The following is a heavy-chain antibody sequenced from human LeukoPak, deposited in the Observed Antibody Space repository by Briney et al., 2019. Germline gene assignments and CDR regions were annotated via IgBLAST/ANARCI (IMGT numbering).Heavy chain of an antibody. CDR1: GFTFSSYA. CDR3: ARWGSTSCYDT. V-gene: IGHV3-64*01. Sequence: GGSLRLSCAASGFTFSSYAMHWVRQAPGKGLEYVSAISTNGGSTNYVNSVKGRFTISRDNSKNTLYLQVGSVRADDMAVYYCARWGSTSCYDTWGPGNLLTVSS. D-gene: IGHD2-2*01. CDR2: ISTNGGST. J-gene: IGHJ1*01.